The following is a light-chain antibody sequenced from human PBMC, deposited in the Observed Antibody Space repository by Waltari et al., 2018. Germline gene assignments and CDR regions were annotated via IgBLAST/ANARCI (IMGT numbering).Light chain of an antibody. V-gene: IGLV2-14*01. CDR3: ISYTASGAWL. J-gene: IGLJ3*02. Sequence: QSALTQPASVSGSPGQSITISCAGSSGDVGGYNYVSWYQQYPGNAPKLMIYDVKKRPSWVSYRSSGSKSVNTASLTISGLQGEDEADYYCISYTASGAWLFGGGTKLTVL. CDR1: SGDVGGYNY. CDR2: DVK.